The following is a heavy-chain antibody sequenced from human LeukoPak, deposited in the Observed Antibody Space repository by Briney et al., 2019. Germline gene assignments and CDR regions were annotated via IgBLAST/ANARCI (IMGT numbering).Heavy chain of an antibody. CDR3: AKGPRVWGSYGDY. J-gene: IGHJ4*02. CDR2: IRYDSSDK. D-gene: IGHD3-16*01. V-gene: IGHV3-30*02. CDR1: GFTFNRYG. Sequence: GGSLRLSCTASGFTFNRYGMHWIRQPPGKGLEWVAYIRYDSSDKKYGGSVEGRLTISRDNSKNTLYLQMSSLRAEDTAFYYCAKGPRVWGSYGDYWGQGTLVTVSS.